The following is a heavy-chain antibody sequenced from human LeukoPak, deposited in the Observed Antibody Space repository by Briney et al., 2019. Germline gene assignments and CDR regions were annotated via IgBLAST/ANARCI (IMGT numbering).Heavy chain of an antibody. CDR2: ISGSGFGT. Sequence: GGSLRLSCAASGFTFSSYAMSWVRQAPREGLKWVSVISGSGFGTYYADSVKGRFTISRDNSKNTLYLQMNNLRAEDTAVYYCAKDKDDYRLFDYWGQGTLVTVSS. CDR3: AKDKDDYRLFDY. D-gene: IGHD4-11*01. V-gene: IGHV3-23*01. J-gene: IGHJ4*02. CDR1: GFTFSSYA.